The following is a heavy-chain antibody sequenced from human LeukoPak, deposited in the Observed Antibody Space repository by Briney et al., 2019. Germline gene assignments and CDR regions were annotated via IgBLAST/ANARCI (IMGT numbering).Heavy chain of an antibody. CDR3: AGQDIVVVAIATRAFDI. CDR1: GYSFTSYW. CDR2: IYPGDSDT. J-gene: IGHJ3*02. Sequence: GESLKISCTGSGYSFTSYWIAWVRQMPGKGLEWMGIIYPGDSDTRYSPSFQGQVTISADESISTAYLQWNNLKASDTAMYYCAGQDIVVVAIATRAFDIWGQGTMVTVSS. D-gene: IGHD2-15*01. V-gene: IGHV5-51*01.